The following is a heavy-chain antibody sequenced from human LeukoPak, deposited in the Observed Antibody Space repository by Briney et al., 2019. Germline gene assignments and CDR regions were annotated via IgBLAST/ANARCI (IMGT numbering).Heavy chain of an antibody. V-gene: IGHV4-38-2*02. D-gene: IGHD3-10*01. CDR2: IYHSGST. J-gene: IGHJ4*02. Sequence: SETLSLTCTVSGYSISSGYYWGWIRQPPGKGLEWIGSIYHSGSTYYNPSLKSRVTISVDTSKNQFSLKLSSVTAADTAVYYCARWMVRGVYFDYWGQGTLVTVSS. CDR3: ARWMVRGVYFDY. CDR1: GYSISSGYY.